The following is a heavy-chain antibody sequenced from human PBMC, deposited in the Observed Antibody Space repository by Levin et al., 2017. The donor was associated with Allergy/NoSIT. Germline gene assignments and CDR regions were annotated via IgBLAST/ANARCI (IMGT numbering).Heavy chain of an antibody. CDR2: IYYSGST. CDR1: GGSISSSGYY. D-gene: IGHD3-16*01. V-gene: IGHV4-39*01. Sequence: SQTLSLTCTVSGGSISSSGYYWGWIRQPPGKGLEWIGSIYYSGSTYYNPSLKSRVTISVDTSKNQFSLKLSSVTAADTAVYYCARNPRAYKVQPGGLAYYYYYMDVWGKGTTVTVSS. J-gene: IGHJ6*03. CDR3: ARNPRAYKVQPGGLAYYYYYMDV.